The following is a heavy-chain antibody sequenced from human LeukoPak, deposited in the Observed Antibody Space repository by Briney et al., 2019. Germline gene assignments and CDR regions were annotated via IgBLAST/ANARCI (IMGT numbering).Heavy chain of an antibody. Sequence: PGGSLRLSCAASGFTFDDYAMHWVRQAPGKGLEWVSLISWDAGSTYYADSVKGRFTISRDNSKNSLYLQMNSLRAEDTALYYCTKDVSGSGSYGGAYYVDVWGKGTTVTVSS. CDR3: TKDVSGSGSYGGAYYVDV. CDR2: ISWDAGST. CDR1: GFTFDDYA. J-gene: IGHJ6*03. V-gene: IGHV3-43D*03. D-gene: IGHD3-10*01.